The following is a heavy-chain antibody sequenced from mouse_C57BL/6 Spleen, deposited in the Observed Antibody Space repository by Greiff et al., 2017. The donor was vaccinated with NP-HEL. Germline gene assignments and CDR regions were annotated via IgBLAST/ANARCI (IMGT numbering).Heavy chain of an antibody. CDR2: IDPSDSYT. CDR3: ARWDYYGSSYEGVFDY. CDR1: GYTFTSYW. Sequence: QVQLQQPGAELVMPGASVKLSCKASGYTFTSYWMHWVKQRPGQGLEWIGEIDPSDSYTNYNQKFKGKSTLTVDKSSSTAYMQLSSLTSEDSAVYYCARWDYYGSSYEGVFDYWGQGTTLTVSS. V-gene: IGHV1-69*01. D-gene: IGHD1-1*01. J-gene: IGHJ2*01.